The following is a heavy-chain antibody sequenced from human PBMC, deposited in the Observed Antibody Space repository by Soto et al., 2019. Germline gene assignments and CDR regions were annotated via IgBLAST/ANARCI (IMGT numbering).Heavy chain of an antibody. D-gene: IGHD4-4*01. CDR3: AREGYSNYVGYYYYYGMDV. CDR2: ISAYNGNT. Sequence: SVKVSCKASGYTFTSYGISWVRQAPGQGLEWMGWISAYNGNTDYAQKLQGRVTMTTDTSTSTAYMELRSLRSDDTAVYYCAREGYSNYVGYYYYYGMDVWGQGTTVTVS. CDR1: GYTFTSYG. V-gene: IGHV1-18*01. J-gene: IGHJ6*02.